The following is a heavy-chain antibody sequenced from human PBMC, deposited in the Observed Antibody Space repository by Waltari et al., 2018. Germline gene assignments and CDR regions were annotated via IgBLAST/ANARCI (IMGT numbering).Heavy chain of an antibody. CDR3: ARVPYGDYFDY. CDR2: IWYDGSNK. D-gene: IGHD4-17*01. J-gene: IGHJ4*02. V-gene: IGHV3-33*01. Sequence: QVQLVESGGGVVQPGRSLRLSCAASGFTFSSYGMPWVRQAPGKGLEGVAVIWYDGSNKYDADSVKGRFTISRDNSKNTLYLQMNSLRAEDTAVYYCARVPYGDYFDYWGQGTLVTVSS. CDR1: GFTFSSYG.